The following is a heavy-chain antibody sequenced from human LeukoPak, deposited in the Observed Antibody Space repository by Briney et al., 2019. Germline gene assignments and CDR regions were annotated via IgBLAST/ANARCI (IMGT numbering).Heavy chain of an antibody. CDR1: GFTVSSNF. J-gene: IGHJ6*02. D-gene: IGHD3-3*01. V-gene: IGHV3-66*01. CDR3: ASRDRGYYYGMDV. Sequence: GGSLRLSCAASGFTVSSNFMSWARQAPGKGLEWVSVIKSGGTIYYADSVRGRFTISRDNSKNTLYLQMNSLGAEDTAVYYCASRDRGYYYGMDVWGQGTTVTVSS. CDR2: IKSGGTI.